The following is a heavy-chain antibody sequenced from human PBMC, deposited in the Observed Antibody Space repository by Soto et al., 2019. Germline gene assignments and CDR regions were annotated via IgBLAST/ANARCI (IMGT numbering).Heavy chain of an antibody. Sequence: QVVLLQSGAEVKEPGSSVSVSCQVSGSTFNNFAFSWVRQAPGHGPEWMGGIVVDSNTAEYSQRFQDRVTITADTSTETLYMELGSLTFEDTAVYYCARAIKRWEVNYYFDFWGQGTLVTVSS. CDR3: ARAIKRWEVNYYFDF. D-gene: IGHD1-26*01. CDR2: IVVDSNTA. CDR1: GSTFNNFA. V-gene: IGHV1-69*06. J-gene: IGHJ4*02.